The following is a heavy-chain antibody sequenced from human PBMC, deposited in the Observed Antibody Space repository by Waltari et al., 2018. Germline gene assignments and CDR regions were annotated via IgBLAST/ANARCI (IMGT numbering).Heavy chain of an antibody. CDR2: IYHSGST. J-gene: IGHJ4*02. CDR1: GYSISSGYY. CDR3: ARGQGY. V-gene: IGHV4-38-2*01. Sequence: QVQLQESGPGLVKPSETLSLTCAVSGYSISSGYYWGWIRQPPGKGLEWIGSIYHSGSTYYNPSLKSRVTISVDTSKNQFSLELSSLTADDTAVYYCARGQGYWGQGTLVTVSS.